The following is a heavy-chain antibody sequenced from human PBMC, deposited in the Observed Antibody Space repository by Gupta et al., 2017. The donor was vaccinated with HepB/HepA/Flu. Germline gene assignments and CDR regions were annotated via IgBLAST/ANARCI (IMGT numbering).Heavy chain of an antibody. CDR2: VFPGDSDT. CDR1: GYTFSNHW. Sequence: VQLIQSGAEVKKPGESLKISCQGPGYTFSNHWIVWVRQMPGKGLESMGMVFPGDSDTRYSPSFQGQVTISADKYINTAYLHWTSLRTSDSAIYYCARRPSLSGANIDYWGQGTLVSVSS. J-gene: IGHJ4*02. V-gene: IGHV5-51*01. CDR3: ARRPSLSGANIDY. D-gene: IGHD7-27*01.